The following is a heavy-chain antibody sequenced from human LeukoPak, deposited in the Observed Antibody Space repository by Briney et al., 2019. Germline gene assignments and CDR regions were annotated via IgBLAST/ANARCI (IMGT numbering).Heavy chain of an antibody. CDR2: IHPGDSDT. D-gene: IGHD3-10*01. CDR3: ARTYYYGSGSYLNYFDY. Sequence: GESLKISCKVSGYSFTSYWIGWVRQMPGKGLEWMGIIHPGDSDTRYSPSFKGQVTISGDKSISTAYLQWSSLKASDTAMYYCARTYYYGSGSYLNYFDYWGQGTLVTVSS. J-gene: IGHJ4*02. CDR1: GYSFTSYW. V-gene: IGHV5-51*01.